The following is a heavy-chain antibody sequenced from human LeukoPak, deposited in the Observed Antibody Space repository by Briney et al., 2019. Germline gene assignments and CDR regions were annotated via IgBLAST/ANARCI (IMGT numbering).Heavy chain of an antibody. V-gene: IGHV3-11*04. CDR3: ARDRRGYSYAFDI. D-gene: IGHD2-2*03. CDR2: ISSSGSTI. CDR1: GFTFSDYY. J-gene: IGHJ3*02. Sequence: PGGSLRLSCATSGFTFSDYYMSWVRQAPGKGREWVSYISSSGSTIYYADSVKGRFTISRDNAKNSLYLQMNSLRAEDTAVYYCARDRRGYSYAFDIWGQGTMVTVSS.